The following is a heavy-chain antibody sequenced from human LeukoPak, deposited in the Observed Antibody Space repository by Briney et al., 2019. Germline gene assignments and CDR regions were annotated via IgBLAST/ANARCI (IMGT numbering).Heavy chain of an antibody. J-gene: IGHJ3*02. D-gene: IGHD3-10*01. V-gene: IGHV4-34*01. Sequence: PSETLSLTCAVYGGSFSGYYWSWIRQPPGKGLEWIGEINHSGSTNYNPSLKSRVTISVDTPKNQFSLKLSSVTAADTAVYYCASPITMVRGVIPPDAFDIWGQGTMVTVSS. CDR2: INHSGST. CDR1: GGSFSGYY. CDR3: ASPITMVRGVIPPDAFDI.